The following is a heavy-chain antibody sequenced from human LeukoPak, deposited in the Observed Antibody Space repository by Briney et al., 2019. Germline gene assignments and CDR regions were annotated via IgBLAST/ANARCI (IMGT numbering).Heavy chain of an antibody. Sequence: GASVKVSCKASGYTFTGYYMHWVRQAPGQGLEWMGWINPNSGGTNYAQKFQGRVTMNRDTSISTAYMELSRLRSDDTAVYYCATDRAVYDYSNSLGSYWGQGTLVTVSS. CDR1: GYTFTGYY. CDR2: INPNSGGT. V-gene: IGHV1-2*02. CDR3: ATDRAVYDYSNSLGSY. J-gene: IGHJ4*02. D-gene: IGHD4-11*01.